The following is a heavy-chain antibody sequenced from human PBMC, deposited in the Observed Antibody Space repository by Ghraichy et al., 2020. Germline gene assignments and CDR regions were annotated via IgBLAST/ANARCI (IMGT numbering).Heavy chain of an antibody. CDR2: ISSSSSYI. V-gene: IGHV3-21*01. CDR3: ARFIVVVVAASDYYYGMDV. Sequence: GGSLRLSCAASGFTFSSYSMNWVRQAPGKGLEWVSSISSSSSYIYYADSVKGRFTISRDNAKNSLYLQMNSLRAEDTAVYYCARFIVVVVAASDYYYGMDVWGQGTTVTVSS. J-gene: IGHJ6*02. CDR1: GFTFSSYS. D-gene: IGHD2-15*01.